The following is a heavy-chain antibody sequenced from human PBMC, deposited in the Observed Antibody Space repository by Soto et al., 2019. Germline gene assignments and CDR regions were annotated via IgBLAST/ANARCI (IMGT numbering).Heavy chain of an antibody. CDR3: AAAVARGWFDP. V-gene: IGHV4-34*02. J-gene: IGHJ5*02. CDR2: INHSGST. CDR1: GGSFSGYY. D-gene: IGHD6-19*01. Sequence: QVQLQQWGAGLLKPSETLSLTCAIYGGSFSGYYWSWIRQPPGKGLEWIGEINHSGSTNYSPSLKSRVAMSVDTSKNQFSLKLSSVTAADMAVYYCAAAVARGWFDPWGQGTLVTVSS.